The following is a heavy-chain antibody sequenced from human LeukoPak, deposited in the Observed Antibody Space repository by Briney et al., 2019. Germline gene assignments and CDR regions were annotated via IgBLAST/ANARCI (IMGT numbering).Heavy chain of an antibody. CDR2: ISDTGKTI. D-gene: IGHD3-3*01. CDR3: ATVHFGYFDY. CDR1: GLIFSDYY. V-gene: IGHV3-11*01. J-gene: IGHJ4*02. Sequence: GGSLRLSCTAYGLIFSDYYMSWIRQAPGKGLEWVAYISDTGKTIYYADSVKGRFTISRDNAKKSLYLQVDGLRAEGTAVYYCATVHFGYFDYWGRGTLVTVSS.